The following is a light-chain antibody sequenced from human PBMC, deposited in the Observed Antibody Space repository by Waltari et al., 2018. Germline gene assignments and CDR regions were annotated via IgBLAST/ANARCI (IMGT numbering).Light chain of an antibody. Sequence: IYLTQSPSSLSASVGDRVTITCRASQGISTYLAWYQQKPGKAPELLMSDASTLQSGVPSRFSGSGSGTDFTLTISRLQPEDFATYWCQQFDSYPLTFGGGTKVEIK. J-gene: IGKJ4*01. V-gene: IGKV1-9*01. CDR1: QGISTY. CDR3: QQFDSYPLT. CDR2: DAS.